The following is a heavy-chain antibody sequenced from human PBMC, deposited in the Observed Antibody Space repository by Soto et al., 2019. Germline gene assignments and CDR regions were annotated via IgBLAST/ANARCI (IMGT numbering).Heavy chain of an antibody. CDR2: IYQSGMA. Sequence: SETLSLTCGVSGFPISNRYYWGWIRHPPGKGLEWLGSIYQSGMAYYNPSLKSRLTLSMDTSKNQFSLRLRSVTAADTAVYFCARPYCSSVSCCFDYWGPGVLVTVSS. CDR3: ARPYCSSVSCCFDY. J-gene: IGHJ4*02. V-gene: IGHV4-38-2*01. CDR1: GFPISNRYY. D-gene: IGHD2-2*01.